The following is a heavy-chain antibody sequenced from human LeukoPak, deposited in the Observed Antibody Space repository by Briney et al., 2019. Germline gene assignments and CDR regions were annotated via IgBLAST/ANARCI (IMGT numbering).Heavy chain of an antibody. V-gene: IGHV3-30-3*01. D-gene: IGHD6-19*01. CDR2: ISYDGSNK. CDR1: GFTFSSYA. CDR3: ARHSRDGYSSGWYWRY. J-gene: IGHJ4*02. Sequence: PGGSLRLSCAASGFTFSSYAMHWVRQAPGKGLEWVAVISYDGSNKYYADSVKGRFTISRDNSKNTLYLQMNSLRAEDTAVYYCARHSRDGYSSGWYWRYWGQGTLVTASS.